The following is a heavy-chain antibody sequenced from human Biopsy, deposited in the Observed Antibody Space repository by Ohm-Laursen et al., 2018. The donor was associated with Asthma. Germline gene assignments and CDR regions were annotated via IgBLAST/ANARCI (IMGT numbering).Heavy chain of an antibody. J-gene: IGHJ4*02. CDR3: TRWSLRVRDTPNDY. CDR1: GYTFTSYD. Sequence: ASVKVSCKASGYTFTSYDINWVRQATGQGLEWMGWMNPNSGNTGYPQNFQGRVTMTRDTSISTAYMGLSSLRSEDTAVYYCTRWSLRVRDTPNDYWGQGTLVTVSS. V-gene: IGHV1-8*01. CDR2: MNPNSGNT. D-gene: IGHD3-16*01.